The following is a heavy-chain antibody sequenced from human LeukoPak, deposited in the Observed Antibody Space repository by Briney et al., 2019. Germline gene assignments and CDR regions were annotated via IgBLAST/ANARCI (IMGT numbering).Heavy chain of an antibody. D-gene: IGHD1-26*01. Sequence: GSVRLSCAASGFTFSSYAMSWVRQAPGKGLEWVSAISGSGGSTYYADSVKGRFTISRDNSKNTLYLQMNSLRAEDTAVYYCAKDGSFRGATYFDYWGQGTLVTVSS. CDR3: AKDGSFRGATYFDY. J-gene: IGHJ4*02. CDR2: ISGSGGST. CDR1: GFTFSSYA. V-gene: IGHV3-23*01.